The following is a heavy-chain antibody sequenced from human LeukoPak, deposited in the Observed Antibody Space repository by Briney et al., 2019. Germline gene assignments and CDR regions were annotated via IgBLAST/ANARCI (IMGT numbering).Heavy chain of an antibody. Sequence: LSGGSLRLSCAASGFIFSPYWVTRVRQAPGMGLEWVANMKEDGGEKFYVDSVRGRFTISRDNAKNSVYLQMNSLRVEDTGVYYCARVRTEWYIDLWGRGTLVTVST. J-gene: IGHJ2*01. CDR1: GFIFSPYW. V-gene: IGHV3-7*01. CDR2: MKEDGGEK. CDR3: ARVRTEWYIDL. D-gene: IGHD2-8*02.